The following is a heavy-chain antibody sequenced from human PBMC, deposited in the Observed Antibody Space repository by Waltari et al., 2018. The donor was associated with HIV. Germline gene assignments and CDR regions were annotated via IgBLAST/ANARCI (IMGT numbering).Heavy chain of an antibody. CDR3: AGLRYRGLEPDCFDY. V-gene: IGHV1-69*01. J-gene: IGHJ4*02. CDR2: FIRILGKA. Sequence: QVQLVQSGAEVKKPGSSVKVSCKASGGTFSSYAISWVRQAPGQGLEWMGGFIRILGKANYAHKIHGRVTITARDTMSTDYGKLSSLRSEDTAVYYCAGLRYRGLEPDCFDYWDQGTLGTVSS. D-gene: IGHD1-1*01. CDR1: GGTFSSYA.